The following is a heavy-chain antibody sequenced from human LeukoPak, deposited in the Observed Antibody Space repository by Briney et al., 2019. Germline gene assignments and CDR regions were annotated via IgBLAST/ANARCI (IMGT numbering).Heavy chain of an antibody. CDR1: GFTFSSYS. J-gene: IGHJ5*02. D-gene: IGHD2-15*01. CDR2: ISSSSSTI. Sequence: PGGSLRLSCAASGFTFSSYSMNWVRQPPGKGLEGVSYISSSSSTIYYADSVKGRFTISRDNAKNSLYLQMNSLRAEDTAVYYCARDPPGYCSGGSCFPWGQGTLVTVSS. V-gene: IGHV3-48*04. CDR3: ARDPPGYCSGGSCFP.